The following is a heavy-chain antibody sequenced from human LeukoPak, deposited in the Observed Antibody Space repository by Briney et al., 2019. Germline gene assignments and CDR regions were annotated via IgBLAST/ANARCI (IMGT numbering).Heavy chain of an antibody. V-gene: IGHV3-74*01. CDR3: ARGFSY. CDR1: GFTFSNHW. J-gene: IGHJ4*02. CDR2: INRGGSRT. Sequence: AGGSLRLSCAASGFTFSNHWMHWVRQAPGKGLMWVSRINRGGSRTDYADSVKGRFTISRDNSKNTLYLQMNSLRAEDTAVYYCARGFSYWGQVTLVTVSS.